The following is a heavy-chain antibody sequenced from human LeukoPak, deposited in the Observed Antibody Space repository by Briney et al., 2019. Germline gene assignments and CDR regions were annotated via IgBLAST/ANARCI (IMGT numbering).Heavy chain of an antibody. Sequence: GGSLRLSCAASGFAFSSYVLHWVRRAPGKGLEWVSAIHTSGDTCYADSVKGRFTISRDASKNTLYLQINSLRVEDTAVYYCIVFGDSNHWGQGTLVTASS. J-gene: IGHJ5*02. CDR3: IVFGDSNH. CDR2: IHTSGDT. CDR1: GFAFSSYV. V-gene: IGHV3-47*02. D-gene: IGHD4-17*01.